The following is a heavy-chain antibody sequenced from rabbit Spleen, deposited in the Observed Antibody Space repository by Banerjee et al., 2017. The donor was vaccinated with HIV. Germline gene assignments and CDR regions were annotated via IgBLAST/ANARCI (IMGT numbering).Heavy chain of an antibody. Sequence: QEQLVEYGGDLVQPEGSLTLTCKASGLDFSSSYWICWVRQAPGKGLEWIACIDVTSRGSIHYANWAKGRFTISKTSSTTVTLQMTSLTAADTATYFCARDAAGREDFNLWGQGTLVTVS. CDR3: ARDAAGREDFNL. CDR1: GLDFSSSYW. J-gene: IGHJ4*01. CDR2: IDVTSRGSI. D-gene: IGHD4-2*01. V-gene: IGHV1S45*01.